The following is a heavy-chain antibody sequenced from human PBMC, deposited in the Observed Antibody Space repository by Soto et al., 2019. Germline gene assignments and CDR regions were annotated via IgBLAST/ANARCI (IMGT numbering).Heavy chain of an antibody. Sequence: SQTLSLTCAISGDSVSSNSAAWNCIRQSPSRGLEWLGRTYYRSKWYNDYAVSVKSRITINPDTSKNQFSLQLNSVTPEDTAVYYCAREIVVVVARTEFDSWGQGTLVTVSS. J-gene: IGHJ5*01. D-gene: IGHD2-15*01. CDR1: GDSVSSNSAA. CDR2: TYYRSKWYN. V-gene: IGHV6-1*01. CDR3: AREIVVVVARTEFDS.